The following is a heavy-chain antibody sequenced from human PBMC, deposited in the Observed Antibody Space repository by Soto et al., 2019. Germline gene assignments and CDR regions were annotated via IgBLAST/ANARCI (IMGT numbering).Heavy chain of an antibody. CDR3: ATGFGNYLAFYY. CDR1: GFSFSTYG. V-gene: IGHV3-30*03. J-gene: IGHJ4*02. Sequence: QVHLVASGGGVVQPGRSLRLSCAASGFSFSTYGMHWVRQAPGKGLEWVAFISNDGSNKYYADSVKVRFTISRDNSKNTLSLQMNSLRSEDTAVYYCATGFGNYLAFYYWGQGTRVTVAS. D-gene: IGHD1-26*01. CDR2: ISNDGSNK.